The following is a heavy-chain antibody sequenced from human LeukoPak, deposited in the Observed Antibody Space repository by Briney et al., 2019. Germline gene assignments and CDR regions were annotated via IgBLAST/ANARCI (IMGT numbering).Heavy chain of an antibody. CDR1: GFTFSSYA. J-gene: IGHJ3*02. V-gene: IGHV3-23*01. Sequence: PGVSLRLSCAASGFTFSSYAISWVRQAPGKGLEWVSAISCSGGSTYYAESVKGRFTISRDSSKNTLYLQMNSLRAEDTAVYYCAKGYYDSSGYYVIGAFDIWGQGTMVTLSS. D-gene: IGHD3-22*01. CDR3: AKGYYDSSGYYVIGAFDI. CDR2: ISCSGGST.